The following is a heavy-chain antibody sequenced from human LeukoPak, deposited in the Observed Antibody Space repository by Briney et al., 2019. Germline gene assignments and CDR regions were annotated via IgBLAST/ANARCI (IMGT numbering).Heavy chain of an antibody. D-gene: IGHD3-22*01. J-gene: IGHJ4*02. CDR2: FDPEDGET. V-gene: IGHV1-24*01. CDR3: ATTNAYYYDSGGYTLTG. CDR1: GYTLTELS. Sequence: ASVKVSCKVSGYTLTELSMHWVRQAPGKGLEWMGGFDPEDGETIYAQKFQGRVTMTEDTSTDTAYMELSSLRSEDTAVYYCATTNAYYYDSGGYTLTGWGQGTLVTVSS.